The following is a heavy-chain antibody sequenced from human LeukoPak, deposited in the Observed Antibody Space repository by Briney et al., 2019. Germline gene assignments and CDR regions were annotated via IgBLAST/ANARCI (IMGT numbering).Heavy chain of an antibody. CDR3: AGTDIVVVVAATTDYYYYGMDV. V-gene: IGHV3-30-3*01. J-gene: IGHJ6*02. Sequence: PGRSLRLSCAASGFTFSSYAMHWVRQAPGKGLEWVAVISYDGSNKYYADSVKGRFTTSRDNSKNTLYLQMNSLRAEDTAVYYCAGTDIVVVVAATTDYYYYGMDVWGQGTTVTVSS. D-gene: IGHD2-15*01. CDR1: GFTFSSYA. CDR2: ISYDGSNK.